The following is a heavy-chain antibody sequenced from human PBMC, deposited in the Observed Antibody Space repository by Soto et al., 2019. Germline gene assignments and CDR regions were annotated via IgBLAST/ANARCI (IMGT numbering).Heavy chain of an antibody. D-gene: IGHD6-6*01. Sequence: GALRLSCAASGFTFSSYAMSWVRQAPGKGLEWVSAISGSGGSTYYADSVKGRFTISRDNSKNTLYLQMNSLRAEDTAVYYCAKEIGSSSSNAYFDYWGQGTLVTVSS. CDR3: AKEIGSSSSNAYFDY. CDR2: ISGSGGST. CDR1: GFTFSSYA. V-gene: IGHV3-23*01. J-gene: IGHJ4*02.